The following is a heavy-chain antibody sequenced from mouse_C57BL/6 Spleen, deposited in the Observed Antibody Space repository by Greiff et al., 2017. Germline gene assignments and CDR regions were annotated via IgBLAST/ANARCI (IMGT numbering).Heavy chain of an antibody. CDR2: FYPGSGSI. CDR1: GYTFTEYT. J-gene: IGHJ1*03. V-gene: IGHV1-62-2*01. Sequence: VQLQQSGAELVKPGASVKLSCKASGYTFTEYTIHWVKQRPGPGLEWIGWFYPGSGSIKYNEKFKDKATLTADKSSSTVYMELRRSESEDSAVCFSARHERGFFDVWGTGTTVTVAS. CDR3: ARHERGFFDV.